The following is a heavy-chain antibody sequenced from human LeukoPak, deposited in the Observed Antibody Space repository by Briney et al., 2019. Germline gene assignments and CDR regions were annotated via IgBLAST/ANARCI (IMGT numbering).Heavy chain of an antibody. CDR3: ASVRGDGYNRYFDY. J-gene: IGHJ4*02. V-gene: IGHV4-31*03. D-gene: IGHD5-24*01. CDR2: IYYSGST. Sequence: SETLSLICTVSGGSISSGGYYWSWIRQHPGKGLEWIGYIYYSGSTYYNPSLKSRVTISVDTSKNQFSLKLSSVTAADTAVYYCASVRGDGYNRYFDYWGQGTLVTVSS. CDR1: GGSISSGGYY.